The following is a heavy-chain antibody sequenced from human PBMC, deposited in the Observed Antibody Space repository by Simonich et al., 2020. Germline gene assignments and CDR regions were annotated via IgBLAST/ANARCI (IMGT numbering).Heavy chain of an antibody. CDR1: GYTFTSYY. CDR2: INPSGGST. Sequence: QVQLVQSGAEVKKPGASVKVSCKASGYTFTSYYMHWVRQAPGQGLAWMGIINPSGGSTSYAQKFQGRVTMTRDTSTSTVYMELSSLRSEDTAVYYCARAPLLTQYFDLWGRGTLVTVSS. J-gene: IGHJ2*01. D-gene: IGHD2-21*02. V-gene: IGHV1-46*01. CDR3: ARAPLLTQYFDL.